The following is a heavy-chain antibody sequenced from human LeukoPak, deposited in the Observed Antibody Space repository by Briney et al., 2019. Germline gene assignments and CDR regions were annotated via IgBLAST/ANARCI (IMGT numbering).Heavy chain of an antibody. Sequence: SETLSLTCTVSGGSISSYYWSWIWQPPGKGLEWIGFVYYSGSTNYNPSLKSRVTISVDTSKNQFSLKLSSVAAADTAVYYCARHYSGGTSIDYWGQGTLVTVSS. CDR2: VYYSGST. V-gene: IGHV4-59*01. J-gene: IGHJ4*02. CDR3: ARHYSGGTSIDY. D-gene: IGHD2-15*01. CDR1: GGSISSYY.